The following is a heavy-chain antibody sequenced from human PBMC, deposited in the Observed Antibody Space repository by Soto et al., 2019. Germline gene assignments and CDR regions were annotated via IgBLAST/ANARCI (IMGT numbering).Heavy chain of an antibody. CDR1: GYTFTSYG. CDR2: ISAYNGNT. CDR3: AKGTRYYYDSSGYYLGGPYYFDY. J-gene: IGHJ4*02. V-gene: IGHV1-18*01. D-gene: IGHD3-22*01. Sequence: ASVKVSCKASGYTFTSYGISWVRQAPGQGLEWMGWISAYNGNTNYAQKLQGRVTMTTDTSTSTAYMELRSLRSDDTAVYYCAKGTRYYYDSSGYYLGGPYYFDYWGQGTLVTVSS.